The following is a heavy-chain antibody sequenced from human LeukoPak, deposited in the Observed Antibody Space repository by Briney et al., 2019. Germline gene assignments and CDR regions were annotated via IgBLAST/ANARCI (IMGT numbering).Heavy chain of an antibody. Sequence: PSETLSLTCTVSGGSISSHYWSWIRQPPGKGLEWIGYIYYSGSTNYNSSLKSRVTISVDTSKNQFSLKLSSVTAADTAVYYCARGRLTYYYDSSGYPYNWFDPWGQGTLVTVSS. CDR3: ARGRLTYYYDSSGYPYNWFDP. V-gene: IGHV4-59*11. D-gene: IGHD3-22*01. CDR2: IYYSGST. CDR1: GGSISSHY. J-gene: IGHJ5*02.